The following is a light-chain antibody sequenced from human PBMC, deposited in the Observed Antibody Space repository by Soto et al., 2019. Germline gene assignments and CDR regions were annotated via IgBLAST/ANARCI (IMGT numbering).Light chain of an antibody. V-gene: IGKV3-11*01. CDR2: DAS. J-gene: IGKJ4*01. Sequence: IVLTQSPATLSVSPGERATLSCRASQSVSSYLAWYKQKPGQAPRLRSYDASNRATGIPARFSGSGSGTEFTLTISSLEPEDFAVYYCQQRSNWVLTFGGGTKVDTK. CDR1: QSVSSY. CDR3: QQRSNWVLT.